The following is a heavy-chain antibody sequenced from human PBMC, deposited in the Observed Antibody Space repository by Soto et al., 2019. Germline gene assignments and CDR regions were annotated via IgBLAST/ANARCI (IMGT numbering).Heavy chain of an antibody. CDR2: IKSKTDGGTT. V-gene: IGHV3-15*01. CDR1: GFTFSNAW. D-gene: IGHD2-8*02. J-gene: IGHJ6*02. CDR3: TTGDPILDGMDV. Sequence: GGSLRLSCAASGFTFSNAWMSWVRQAPGKGLEWVGRIKSKTDGGTTDYAAPVKGRFTISRDDSKNTLYLQMNSLKTEDTAVYYCTTGDPILDGMDVWGQGTTVTVSS.